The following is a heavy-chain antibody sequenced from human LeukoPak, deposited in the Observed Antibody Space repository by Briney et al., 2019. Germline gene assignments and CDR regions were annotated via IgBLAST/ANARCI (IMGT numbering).Heavy chain of an antibody. V-gene: IGHV4-59*01. CDR3: ARGSHRGYYYGMDV. Sequence: SETLSLTCTVSGGSISSYYWSWIRQPPGKGLEWIGYIYYSGSTNYNPSLKSRVTISVDTSKNQFSLKLSSVTAADTAMYYCARGSHRGYYYGMDVWGQGTTVTVSS. J-gene: IGHJ6*02. CDR1: GGSISSYY. CDR2: IYYSGST.